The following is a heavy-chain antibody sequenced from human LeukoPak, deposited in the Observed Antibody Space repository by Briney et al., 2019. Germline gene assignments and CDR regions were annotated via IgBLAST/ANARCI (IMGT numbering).Heavy chain of an antibody. V-gene: IGHV4-61*02. J-gene: IGHJ1*01. D-gene: IGHD2-21*01. CDR2: IYTSGST. CDR3: ARHIRKYFQH. CDR1: GGSISSGSYY. Sequence: PSETLSLTCTVSGGSISSGSYYWSWIRQPAGKGLEWIGRIYTSGSTNYNPSLKSRVTISVDTSKNQFSLKLSSVTAADTAVYYCARHIRKYFQHWGQGTLVTVSS.